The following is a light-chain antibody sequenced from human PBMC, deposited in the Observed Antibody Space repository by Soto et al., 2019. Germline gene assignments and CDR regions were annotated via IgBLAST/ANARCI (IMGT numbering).Light chain of an antibody. CDR1: QNVSKY. Sequence: EILLTQSPTTLSSSPGERATLSCRASQNVSKYLAWYQQKPGKAPKLLIYDTSNLPTGIPARFSGSGSGTDFTLTISSLEPEDFAVYYCQQRTNWPFTFGGGTKVEIK. CDR2: DTS. J-gene: IGKJ4*01. V-gene: IGKV3-11*01. CDR3: QQRTNWPFT.